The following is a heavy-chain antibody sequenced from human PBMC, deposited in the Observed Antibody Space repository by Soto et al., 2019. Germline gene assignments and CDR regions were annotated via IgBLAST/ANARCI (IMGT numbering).Heavy chain of an antibody. D-gene: IGHD6-6*01. J-gene: IGHJ6*02. CDR2: ISSSSSYI. Sequence: GGSLRLSCAASGFTFSSYSMNWVRQAPGKGLEWVSSISSSSSYIYYADSVKGRFTISRDNAKNSLYLQMNSLRAEDTAVYYCARAEEQLVRSGYYYYGMDVWGQGTTVTVSS. V-gene: IGHV3-21*01. CDR1: GFTFSSYS. CDR3: ARAEEQLVRSGYYYYGMDV.